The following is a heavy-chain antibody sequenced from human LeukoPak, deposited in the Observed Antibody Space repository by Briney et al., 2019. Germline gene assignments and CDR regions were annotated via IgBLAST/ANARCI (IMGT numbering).Heavy chain of an antibody. V-gene: IGHV2-5*01. CDR1: GLSLSTSGVG. Sequence: SGPTLVNPTQTLTLTCTFSGLSLSTSGVGVGWIRQPPGKALQWLALIYWNDDKRYSPSLKSRLTISKDTSKNQVVLTMTNMDPVDTATYYCAHRSQVLVGATALFYFDYWGQGTLLTVSS. CDR3: AHRSQVLVGATALFYFDY. D-gene: IGHD1-26*01. CDR2: IYWNDDK. J-gene: IGHJ4*02.